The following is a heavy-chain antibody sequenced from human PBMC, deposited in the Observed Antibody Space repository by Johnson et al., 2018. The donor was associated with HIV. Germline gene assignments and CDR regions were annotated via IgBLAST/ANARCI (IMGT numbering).Heavy chain of an antibody. CDR3: ARVPILWFGELSGLGAFDI. Sequence: QVQLVESGGGVVRPGGSLRLSCAASGFTFSSYGIHWVRQAPGKGLEWVAFIQYDGSNKHYADSVKGRFTISRDNSKKTLYLQMNSLRAEDTAVYYCARVPILWFGELSGLGAFDIWGQGTMVTVSS. J-gene: IGHJ3*02. V-gene: IGHV3-30*02. CDR1: GFTFSSYG. D-gene: IGHD3-10*01. CDR2: IQYDGSNK.